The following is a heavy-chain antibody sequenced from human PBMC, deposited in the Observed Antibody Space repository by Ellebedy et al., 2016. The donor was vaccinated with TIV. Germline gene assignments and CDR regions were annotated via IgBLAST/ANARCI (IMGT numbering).Heavy chain of an antibody. Sequence: SVKVSCKASGVTFSNYAISWVRQAPGQGLEWMGGIIAVFGTTNYAQKFQGRVTITADEPTSTVYMEVSSLRSEDTAVYYCARVSGYYHGYLQHWGQGTLVIVSS. J-gene: IGHJ1*01. V-gene: IGHV1-69*13. CDR2: IIAVFGTT. CDR1: GVTFSNYA. CDR3: ARVSGYYHGYLQH. D-gene: IGHD3-22*01.